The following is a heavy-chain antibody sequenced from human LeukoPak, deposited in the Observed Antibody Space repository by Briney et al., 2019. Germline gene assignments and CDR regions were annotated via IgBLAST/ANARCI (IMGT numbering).Heavy chain of an antibody. CDR1: GFTFSSSG. V-gene: IGHV3-23*01. CDR3: ARDGDDTSGYFSPFDY. J-gene: IGHJ4*02. Sequence: GGSLRLSCAASGFTFSSSGMSWVRQAPGKGLEWVSGITGSGDSTYYADSVKGRFTISRDNSKSTLYLQMNSLRAEDTAVYYCARDGDDTSGYFSPFDYWGQGTLVTVSS. D-gene: IGHD3-22*01. CDR2: ITGSGDST.